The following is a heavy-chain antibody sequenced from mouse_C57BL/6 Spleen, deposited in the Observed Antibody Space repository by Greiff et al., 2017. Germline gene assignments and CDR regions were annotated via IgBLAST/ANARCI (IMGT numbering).Heavy chain of an antibody. V-gene: IGHV1-55*01. Sequence: QVQLQQPGAELVKPGASVKMSCKASGYTFTSYWITWVKQRPGQGLEWIGDIYPGSGSTNYNEKFKSKATLTVDTSSSTAYMQLSSLISEDSAFYYCARERLLRFDDWGQGTTLTVSS. CDR3: ARERLLRFDD. CDR2: IYPGSGST. CDR1: GYTFTSYW. D-gene: IGHD2-3*01. J-gene: IGHJ2*01.